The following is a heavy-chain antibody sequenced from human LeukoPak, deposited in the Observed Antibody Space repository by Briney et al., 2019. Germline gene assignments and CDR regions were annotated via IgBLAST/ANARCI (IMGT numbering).Heavy chain of an antibody. Sequence: GGSLRLSCAASGFTFDDYAMHWVRQAPGKGLEWVSGISWNSGSIGYADSVKGRFTISRDNAKNSLYLQMNSLRAEDTALYYCAKDKHYGDYRDAFDIWGQGTMVTVSS. J-gene: IGHJ3*02. D-gene: IGHD4-17*01. CDR3: AKDKHYGDYRDAFDI. CDR2: ISWNSGSI. V-gene: IGHV3-9*01. CDR1: GFTFDDYA.